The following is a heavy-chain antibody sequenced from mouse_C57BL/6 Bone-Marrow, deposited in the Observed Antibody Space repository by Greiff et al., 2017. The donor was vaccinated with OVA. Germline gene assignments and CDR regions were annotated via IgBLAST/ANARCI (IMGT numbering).Heavy chain of an antibody. Sequence: VQLQQSGAELVRPGTSVEMSCKASGYTFTNYWIGWAKQRPGHGLEWIGDIYPGGGYTTYNEKFKGKATLTADKSSSTAYMQFSSLTSEDSAIYYCAGMAELLYAMDYWGQGTSVTVSS. J-gene: IGHJ4*01. CDR1: GYTFTNYW. CDR3: AGMAELLYAMDY. D-gene: IGHD2-1*01. V-gene: IGHV1-63*01. CDR2: IYPGGGYT.